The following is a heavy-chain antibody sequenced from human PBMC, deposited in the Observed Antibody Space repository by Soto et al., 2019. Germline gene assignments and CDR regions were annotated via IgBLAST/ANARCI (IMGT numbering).Heavy chain of an antibody. CDR2: INPDSGGT. J-gene: IGHJ6*02. CDR1: GYTFTGYY. D-gene: IGHD6-19*01. Sequence: ASVKVSCKASGYTFTGYYMHWVRQAPGQGLEWMGWINPDSGGTNYAQKFQGWVTMTRDTSISTAYMELSRLRSDDTAVYYCARDQPSSVAAPDYYYGMDVWGQGTTVTVSS. CDR3: ARDQPSSVAAPDYYYGMDV. V-gene: IGHV1-2*04.